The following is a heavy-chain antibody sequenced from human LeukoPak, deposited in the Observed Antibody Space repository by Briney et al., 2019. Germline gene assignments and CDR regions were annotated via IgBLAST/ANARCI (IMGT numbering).Heavy chain of an antibody. CDR2: ICTSGST. J-gene: IGHJ5*02. CDR1: GGSISSYY. D-gene: IGHD3-10*01. Sequence: SETLSLTCTVSGGSISSYYWSWIRQPAGKGLEWIGRICTSGSTNYNPSLKSRVTMSVDTSKNQFSLKLSSVTAADTAVYYCASSMVRGVNWFDPWGQGTLVTVSS. V-gene: IGHV4-4*07. CDR3: ASSMVRGVNWFDP.